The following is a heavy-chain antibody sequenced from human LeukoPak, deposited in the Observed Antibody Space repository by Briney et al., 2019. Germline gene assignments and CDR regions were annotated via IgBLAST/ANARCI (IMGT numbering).Heavy chain of an antibody. CDR1: GFTFSSYA. CDR3: SKASWVSSADAVL. J-gene: IGHJ4*02. CDR2: LRGDGST. Sequence: QPGGSLRLSCVASGFTFSSYAMSWVRQAPARGLEWVASLRGDGSTFYADSVKGRFTLSRDESRNTVYLQLTYLRVEETAVYYCSKASWVSSADAVLWGQGTPVTVSS. V-gene: IGHV3-23*01. D-gene: IGHD3-16*01.